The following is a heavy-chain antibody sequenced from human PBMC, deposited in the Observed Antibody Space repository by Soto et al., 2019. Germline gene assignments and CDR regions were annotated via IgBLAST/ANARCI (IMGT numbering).Heavy chain of an antibody. Sequence: EVYLEESGGGVVRPGGSLRLSCAASGFGFDEYGMSWVRQGPGKGLEWVSGINRHGDSTGYADSVKGRFTISRDNAKNSLYLQMNGLRAEDTAFYYCARDHRWGYEYGDYGDSWGQGPLVTVST. V-gene: IGHV3-20*04. J-gene: IGHJ4*02. D-gene: IGHD4-17*01. CDR2: INRHGDST. CDR1: GFGFDEYG. CDR3: ARDHRWGYEYGDYGDS.